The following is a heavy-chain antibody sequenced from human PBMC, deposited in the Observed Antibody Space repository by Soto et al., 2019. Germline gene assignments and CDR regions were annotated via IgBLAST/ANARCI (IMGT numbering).Heavy chain of an antibody. D-gene: IGHD5-12*01. CDR2: VWYDGGNK. Sequence: QVQLVESGGGVVQPGRSRRLSCAASGFTFSSYGMHGFGQAPGKGLEWVALVWYDGGNKYYADSVKGRFTISRDNSKNTLYLQMNSLRDEDTAVYYCVRAAGYSGNDYVYYYGMDVWGQGTTVTVSS. CDR3: VRAAGYSGNDYVYYYGMDV. J-gene: IGHJ6*02. V-gene: IGHV3-33*01. CDR1: GFTFSSYG.